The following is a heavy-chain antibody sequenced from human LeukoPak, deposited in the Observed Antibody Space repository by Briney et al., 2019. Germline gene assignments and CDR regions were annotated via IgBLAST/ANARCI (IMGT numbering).Heavy chain of an antibody. CDR3: AKSGYDILTGRRYGMDG. J-gene: IGHJ6*02. CDR1: GFTFSCYA. V-gene: IGHV3-23*01. Sequence: GGSLRLTCAASGFTFSCYAMRWVRQAPGKGLEWVSAISGSGGSTYYADSVKGRFTISRHNSKNTLYLQMNSLRAEDTAVYYCAKSGYDILTGRRYGMDGWGQGTTVTVSS. D-gene: IGHD3-9*01. CDR2: ISGSGGST.